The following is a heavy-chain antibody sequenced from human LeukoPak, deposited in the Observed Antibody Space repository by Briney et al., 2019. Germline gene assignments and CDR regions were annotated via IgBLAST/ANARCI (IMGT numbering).Heavy chain of an antibody. Sequence: SETLSLTCTVSGGSISSSSYYWGWIRQPPGKGLEWIGSIYYSGSTYYNPSLKSRVTISVDTSKNQFSLKLSSVTAADTAVYYCGGVIVRGGIPIPYYYYYYMDVWGKGTTVTVSS. CDR3: GGVIVRGGIPIPYYYYYYMDV. CDR1: GGSISSSSYY. V-gene: IGHV4-39*07. D-gene: IGHD3-10*02. J-gene: IGHJ6*03. CDR2: IYYSGST.